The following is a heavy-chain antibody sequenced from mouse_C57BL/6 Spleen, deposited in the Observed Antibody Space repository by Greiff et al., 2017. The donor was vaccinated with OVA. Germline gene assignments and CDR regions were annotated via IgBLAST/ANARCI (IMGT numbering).Heavy chain of an antibody. V-gene: IGHV5-4*01. Sequence: EVQLVESGGGLVKPGGSLKLSCAASGFTFSSYAMSWVRQTPEKRLEWVATISDGGSYTYYPDNVKGRFTISRDNAKNNLYLQMSHLKSEDTAMYYCARENYGSRQFAYWGQGTLVTVSA. CDR1: GFTFSSYA. CDR3: ARENYGSRQFAY. D-gene: IGHD1-1*01. CDR2: ISDGGSYT. J-gene: IGHJ3*01.